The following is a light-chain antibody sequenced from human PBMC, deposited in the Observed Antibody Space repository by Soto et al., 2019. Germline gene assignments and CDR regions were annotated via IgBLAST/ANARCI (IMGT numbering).Light chain of an antibody. CDR1: TSDVGGHKY. CDR3: SSYTRNTTS. V-gene: IGLV2-14*01. CDR2: EVN. J-gene: IGLJ1*01. Sequence: QSALTQPASVSGSPGQSITISCTGTTSDVGGHKYVSWYQQHPGKAPKLLIYEVNIRPSGVSNRFSGAKSGNTASLTISGLXXXDEXXYYCSSYTRNTTSFGTGTKLTVL.